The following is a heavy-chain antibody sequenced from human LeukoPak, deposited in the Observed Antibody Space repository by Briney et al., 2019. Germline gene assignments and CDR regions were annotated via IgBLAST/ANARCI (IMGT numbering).Heavy chain of an antibody. CDR1: GGSISSSSYY. Sequence: SETLSLTCTVSGGSISSSSYYWRWIRQPPGKGLEGIGSIYYSGSTYCNPSLKSRVTISVDTSKNQFSLKLSSVTAADTAVYYCARVQVATITPYNYFDYWGQGTLVSVSS. CDR3: ARVQVATITPYNYFDY. CDR2: IYYSGST. D-gene: IGHD5-12*01. V-gene: IGHV4-39*07. J-gene: IGHJ4*02.